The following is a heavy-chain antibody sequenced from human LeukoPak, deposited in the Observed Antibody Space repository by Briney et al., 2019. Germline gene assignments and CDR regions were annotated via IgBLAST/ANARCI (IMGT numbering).Heavy chain of an antibody. Sequence: GGSLRLSCAASGFTFSSYAMSWVRQAPGKGLEWVSAISGSGGSTYYADSVKGRFTISRDNSKNTLYLQMNSLRAEDTAVYYCAKAGSNWNDVPWXFQHWGQGTLVTVSS. CDR3: AKAGSNWNDVPWXFQH. CDR1: GFTFSSYA. CDR2: ISGSGGST. J-gene: IGHJ1*01. D-gene: IGHD1-1*01. V-gene: IGHV3-23*01.